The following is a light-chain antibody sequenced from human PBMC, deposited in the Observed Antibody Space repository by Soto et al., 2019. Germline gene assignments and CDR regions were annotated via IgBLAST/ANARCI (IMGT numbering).Light chain of an antibody. V-gene: IGLV2-23*01. J-gene: IGLJ2*01. CDR2: EGS. CDR3: CSYAGSRGLV. CDR1: SSDVGSYNL. Sequence: QSALTQPASVSGSPGQSITISCTGTSSDVGSYNLVSWYQQHPGKAPKLMIYEGSKRPSGVSKRFSGSKSGNTASLTVSGLQAEDEADYYCCSYAGSRGLVFGGGTMVTVL.